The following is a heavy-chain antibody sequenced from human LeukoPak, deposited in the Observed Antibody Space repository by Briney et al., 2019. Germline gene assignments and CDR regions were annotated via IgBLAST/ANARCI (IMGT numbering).Heavy chain of an antibody. Sequence: GGSLRLSCAASGFTFSSYSMNWVRQAPGKGLEWVSSISTSSNYIYYADSVKGRFTISRDNAKNSLYLQMNSLRAEDTAVYYCARGPTNLVTAASGWFDPWGQGTLVTVSS. CDR1: GFTFSSYS. J-gene: IGHJ5*02. V-gene: IGHV3-21*01. CDR3: ARGPTNLVTAASGWFDP. D-gene: IGHD2-15*01. CDR2: ISTSSNYI.